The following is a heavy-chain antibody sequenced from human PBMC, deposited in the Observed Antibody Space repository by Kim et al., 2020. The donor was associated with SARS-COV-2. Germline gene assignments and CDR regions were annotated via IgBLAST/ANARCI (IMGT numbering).Heavy chain of an antibody. D-gene: IGHD7-27*01. V-gene: IGHV3-48*02. CDR1: GFRFNSYS. CDR3: ARVRWGPNDAFDV. J-gene: IGHJ3*01. Sequence: GSLRLSCEVSGFRFNSYSMTWVRQAPGKGLEWISYISYSGGTTFYADSVKGRFIISRDTANNSVHLQMNSLRDDDTAVYYCARVRWGPNDAFDVWGPGTWVTVSS. CDR2: ISYSGGTT.